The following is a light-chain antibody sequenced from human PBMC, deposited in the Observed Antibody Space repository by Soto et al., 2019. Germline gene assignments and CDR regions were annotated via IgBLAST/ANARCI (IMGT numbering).Light chain of an antibody. CDR1: QNISTS. CDR3: QQYDSYRT. V-gene: IGKV1-5*01. Sequence: DIQMTQSPSTLSASVGDRVTITCRPSQNISTSLAWYQQKSGRAPKLLIYDVSNLESGVPSRFSGSGSGTELSLTIRGLQPDDFATYYCQQYDSYRTFGQGTTVEVK. CDR2: DVS. J-gene: IGKJ1*01.